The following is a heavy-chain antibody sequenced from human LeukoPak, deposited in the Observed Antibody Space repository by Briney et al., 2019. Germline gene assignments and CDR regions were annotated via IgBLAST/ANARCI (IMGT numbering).Heavy chain of an antibody. D-gene: IGHD2-15*01. CDR2: IYYSGST. J-gene: IGHJ3*02. CDR3: ARGRIWGRYCSGGSCLDAFDI. V-gene: IGHV4-39*07. CDR1: GGSISSSSYY. Sequence: PSETLSLTCTVSGGSISSSSYYWGWIRQPPGKGLEWIGSIYYSGSTYYNPSLKSRVTISVDTSKNQFSLKLSSVTAADTAVYYCARGRIWGRYCSGGSCLDAFDIWGQGTMVTVSS.